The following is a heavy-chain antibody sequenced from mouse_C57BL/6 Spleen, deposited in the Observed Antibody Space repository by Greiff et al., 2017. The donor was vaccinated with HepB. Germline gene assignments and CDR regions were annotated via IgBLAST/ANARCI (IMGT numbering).Heavy chain of an antibody. CDR2: IDPANGNT. CDR1: GFNIKNTY. CDR3: VVCYCGSSPSWFAY. Sequence: EVQLQQSVAELVRPGASVKLSCTASGFNIKNTYMHWVKQRPEQGLEWIGRIDPANGNTKYAPEFQGKATITADTSSNTAYLQLSSLPSGDTAIYYGVVCYCGSSPSWFAYWGQGTLVTVSA. D-gene: IGHD1-1*01. J-gene: IGHJ3*01. V-gene: IGHV14-3*01.